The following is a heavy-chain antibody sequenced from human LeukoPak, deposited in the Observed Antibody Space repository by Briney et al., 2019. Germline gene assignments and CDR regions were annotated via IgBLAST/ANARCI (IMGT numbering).Heavy chain of an antibody. CDR2: IYHSGST. J-gene: IGHJ3*02. CDR3: ALVVPAAIMRTDAFDI. CDR1: GYSISSGYY. Sequence: PSETLSLTXTVSGYSISSGYYWGWIRQPPGKGLEWIGSIYHSGSTYYNPSLKSRVTISVDTSKNQSSLKLSSVTAADTAVYYCALVVPAAIMRTDAFDIWGQGTMVTVSS. V-gene: IGHV4-38-2*02. D-gene: IGHD2-2*01.